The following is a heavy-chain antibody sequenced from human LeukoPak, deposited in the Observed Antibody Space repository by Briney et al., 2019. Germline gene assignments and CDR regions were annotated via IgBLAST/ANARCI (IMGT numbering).Heavy chain of an antibody. Sequence: AASVKVSCKASGYTFTSYYMHWVRQAPGQGLEWMGIINPSGGSTSYAQKFQGRVTMTRDTSKNQFSLKLSSVTAADTAVYYCAGELVPRWFDPWGQGTLVTVSS. CDR1: GYTFTSYY. D-gene: IGHD6-13*01. CDR2: INPSGGST. J-gene: IGHJ5*02. CDR3: AGELVPRWFDP. V-gene: IGHV1-46*01.